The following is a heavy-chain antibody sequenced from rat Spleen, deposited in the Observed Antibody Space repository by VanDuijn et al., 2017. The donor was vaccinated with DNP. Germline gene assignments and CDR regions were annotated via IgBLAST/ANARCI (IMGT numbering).Heavy chain of an antibody. D-gene: IGHD1-11*01. CDR2: ITYDGSRT. J-gene: IGHJ4*01. CDR1: GFTFSDYN. Sequence: EVQLVESGGGLVQSGRSLKVSCAASGFTFSDYNMAWVRQAPKKGLEWVATITYDGSRTYYRDSVKGRFTISRDKAKSTLYLQMDSLWSEDTATYYCTTFEGTNAWGQGTSVTVSS. V-gene: IGHV5S10*01. CDR3: TTFEGTNA.